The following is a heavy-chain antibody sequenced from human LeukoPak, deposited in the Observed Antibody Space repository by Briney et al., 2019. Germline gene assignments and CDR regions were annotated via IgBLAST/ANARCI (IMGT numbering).Heavy chain of an antibody. CDR2: INSDGSST. J-gene: IGHJ6*03. D-gene: IGHD2-2*01. CDR3: ARGLKYVGYYYYYMDV. CDR1: GFTFSSYW. Sequence: PGGSLRLSCAASGFTFSSYWMHWVRQAPGKGLVWVSRINSDGSSTSYADSVKGRFTISRDNAKNTLYLQMNSLRAEDTAVYYCARGLKYVGYYYYYMDVWGKGTTVTVSS. V-gene: IGHV3-74*01.